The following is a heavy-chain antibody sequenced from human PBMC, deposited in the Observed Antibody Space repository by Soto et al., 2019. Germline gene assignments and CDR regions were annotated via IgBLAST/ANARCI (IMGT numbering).Heavy chain of an antibody. J-gene: IGHJ4*02. CDR3: ATMNGYFEY. V-gene: IGHV3-23*01. D-gene: IGHD3-22*01. Sequence: GSLRLFCADSGFRFSSYSMSWVRQTPGKGLEWVAAITATGDRTYYADSVTGRFTISRDNSKKTHYLQMTSLRAEDTAMYYCATMNGYFEYWGQGTPVTVSS. CDR2: ITATGDRT. CDR1: GFRFSSYS.